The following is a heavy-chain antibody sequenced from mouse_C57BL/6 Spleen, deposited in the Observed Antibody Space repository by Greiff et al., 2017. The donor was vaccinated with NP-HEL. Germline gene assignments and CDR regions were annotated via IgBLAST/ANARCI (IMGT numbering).Heavy chain of an antibody. Sequence: VMLVESGPGLVQPSQSLSITCTVSGFSLTSYGVHWVRQSPGKGLEWLGVIWRGGSTDYNAAFMSRLSITKDNSKSQVFFKMNSLQADDTAIYYCAANWDGYYAMDYWGQGTSVTVSS. D-gene: IGHD4-1*02. CDR2: IWRGGST. V-gene: IGHV2-5*01. J-gene: IGHJ4*01. CDR3: AANWDGYYAMDY. CDR1: GFSLTSYG.